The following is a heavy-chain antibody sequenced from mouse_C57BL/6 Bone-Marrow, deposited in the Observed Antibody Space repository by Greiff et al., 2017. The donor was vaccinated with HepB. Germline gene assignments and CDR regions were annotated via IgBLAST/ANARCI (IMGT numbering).Heavy chain of an antibody. D-gene: IGHD1-1*01. CDR2: IYPRDGST. V-gene: IGHV1-85*01. CDR3: ARVDYYGSSYFYWYFDV. CDR1: GYTFTSYD. Sequence: VKLMESGPELVKPGASVKLSCKASGYTFTSYDINWVKQRPGQGLEWIGWIYPRDGSTKYNEKFKGKATLTVDTSSSTAYMELHSLTSEDSAVYFCARVDYYGSSYFYWYFDVWGTGTTVTVSS. J-gene: IGHJ1*03.